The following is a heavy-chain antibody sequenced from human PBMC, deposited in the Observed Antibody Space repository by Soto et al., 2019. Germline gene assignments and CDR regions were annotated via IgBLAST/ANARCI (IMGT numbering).Heavy chain of an antibody. CDR2: ISSDGDDK. V-gene: IGHV3-30*18. J-gene: IGHJ4*02. CDR1: GFTFYNYG. D-gene: IGHD6-6*01. CDR3: AKRSMSPHQFHDH. Sequence: QVQLVESGGGVVQPGRSLRLSCAASGFTFYNYGMHWVRQAPGKGLEWVTTISSDGDDKYYADFVKCRFTMSRDNSKSTLDLQMNGLRAEDTAIYFCAKRSMSPHQFHDHWGQGTLVTVSS.